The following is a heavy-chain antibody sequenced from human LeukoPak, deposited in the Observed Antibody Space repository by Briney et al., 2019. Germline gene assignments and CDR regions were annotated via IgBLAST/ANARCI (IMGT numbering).Heavy chain of an antibody. V-gene: IGHV5-51*01. CDR1: GYSFTSYW. CDR2: IYPGDSDT. Sequence: GESLKISCKGSGYSFTSYWIGWVRLMPGKGLEWMGIIYPGDSDTRYSPSFQGQVTISADKSISTAYLQWSSLKASDTAMYYCARLPPGIAVAGTADYWGQGTLVTVSS. D-gene: IGHD6-19*01. CDR3: ARLPPGIAVAGTADY. J-gene: IGHJ4*02.